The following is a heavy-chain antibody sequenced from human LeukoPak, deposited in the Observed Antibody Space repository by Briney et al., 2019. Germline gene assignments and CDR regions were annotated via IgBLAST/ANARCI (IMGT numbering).Heavy chain of an antibody. D-gene: IGHD5-12*01. CDR1: GFTFSSYA. V-gene: IGHV3-64*01. Sequence: PGGSLRLSCAASGFTFSSYAMHLVRQAPGKGLEYVPAISSNGGSTYYANSVKGRFTISRDNSKNTLYLQMGSLRAEDMAVYYCARAAEWLQAYFDYWGQGTLVTVSS. CDR3: ARAAEWLQAYFDY. J-gene: IGHJ4*02. CDR2: ISSNGGST.